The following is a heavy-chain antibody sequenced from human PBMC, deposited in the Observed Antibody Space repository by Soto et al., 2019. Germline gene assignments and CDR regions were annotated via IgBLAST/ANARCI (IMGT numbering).Heavy chain of an antibody. V-gene: IGHV4-4*02. CDR1: GGSISSSNW. D-gene: IGHD1-1*01. CDR2: IYHSGST. J-gene: IGHJ4*02. CDR3: ARDQGGWKSFDY. Sequence: QVQLQESGPGLVKPSGTLSLTCAVSGGSISSSNWWSWVRQPPGKGLEWIGEIYHSGSTNYNPSLKSRXXIXVXXSKNQFSLKLSSVTAADTAVYYCARDQGGWKSFDYWGQGTLVTVSS.